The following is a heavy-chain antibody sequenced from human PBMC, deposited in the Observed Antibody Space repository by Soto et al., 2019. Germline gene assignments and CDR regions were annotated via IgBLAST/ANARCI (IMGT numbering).Heavy chain of an antibody. Sequence: GGSLRRSCGTSGFNFNTCGMHWVRQAPGKGLEWVAVIWYDGSKKYYADSVEGRFTISRDNSKNTVYLQMNSLRAEDTAVYYCARVWYSSDYYLFDYWGQGT. V-gene: IGHV3-33*01. CDR2: IWYDGSKK. CDR3: ARVWYSSDYYLFDY. D-gene: IGHD6-25*01. J-gene: IGHJ4*02. CDR1: GFNFNTCG.